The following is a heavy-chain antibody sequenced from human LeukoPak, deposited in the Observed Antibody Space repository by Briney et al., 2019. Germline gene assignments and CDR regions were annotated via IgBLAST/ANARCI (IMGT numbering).Heavy chain of an antibody. V-gene: IGHV3-23*01. Sequence: GGSLRLSCAASGFTFSSYAMSWVRQAPGKGLEWVSAISGSGGSTHYADSVKGRFTISRDNSKNTLYLQMNSLRAEDTAVYYCAKIPYNYYDSSGYFDYWGQGTLVTVSS. D-gene: IGHD3-22*01. J-gene: IGHJ4*02. CDR1: GFTFSSYA. CDR3: AKIPYNYYDSSGYFDY. CDR2: ISGSGGST.